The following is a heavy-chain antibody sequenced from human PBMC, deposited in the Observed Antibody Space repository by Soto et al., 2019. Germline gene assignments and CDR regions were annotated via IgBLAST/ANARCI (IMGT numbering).Heavy chain of an antibody. J-gene: IGHJ4*02. CDR2: ITYDGSNK. V-gene: IGHV3-30*18. CDR1: GFTFSSYG. CDR3: AKDRGYGDYAIDY. D-gene: IGHD4-17*01. Sequence: QVQLVESGGGVVQPGRSLRLSCTASGFTFSSYGMHWVRQAPVKGLEWAAVITYDGSNKYYADSVKGRFTISRDNSKNTLYLQMNSLRGEDTAVYYCAKDRGYGDYAIDYWGQGTLVTVSS.